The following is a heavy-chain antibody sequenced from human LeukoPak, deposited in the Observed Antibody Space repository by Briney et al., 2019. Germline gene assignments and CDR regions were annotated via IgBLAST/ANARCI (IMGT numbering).Heavy chain of an antibody. CDR1: GFTFSSYA. D-gene: IGHD1-26*01. CDR2: ISYDGSNK. CDR3: ARDPYSGSSWDY. J-gene: IGHJ4*02. Sequence: GGSLRLSCAVSGFTFSSYAMHWVRQAPGKGLEWVAVISYDGSNKYYADSVKGRFTISRDNSKNTLYLQMNSLRAEDTAVYYCARDPYSGSSWDYWGQGTLVTVSS. V-gene: IGHV3-30-3*01.